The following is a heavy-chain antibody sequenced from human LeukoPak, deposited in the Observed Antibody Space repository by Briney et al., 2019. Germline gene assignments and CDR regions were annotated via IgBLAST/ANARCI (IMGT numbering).Heavy chain of an antibody. J-gene: IGHJ4*02. Sequence: GGSLRLSCAASGFTFSSYSMNWVRQAPGKGLEWVSGISAYGGSTYYADSVKGRFTISRDNSKNTLYLQMNSLRAEDTAVYYCAKSSDYDISTGYLDYWGQGTLVTVSS. CDR3: AKSSDYDISTGYLDY. CDR2: ISAYGGST. V-gene: IGHV3-23*01. CDR1: GFTFSSYS. D-gene: IGHD3-9*01.